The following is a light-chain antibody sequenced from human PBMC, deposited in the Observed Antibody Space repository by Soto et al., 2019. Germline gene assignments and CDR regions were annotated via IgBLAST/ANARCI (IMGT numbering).Light chain of an antibody. J-gene: IGKJ5*01. CDR1: QSISDT. V-gene: IGKV3-15*01. Sequence: EIVMTQSPSTLSVSPGGRATLSCRASQSISDTLAWYQQRPGQGPRLLLYGASTRAPGFPARFSGSGSETDFNLPISSLQSEDFAVYYCQQYNNWPRATFGGGTTITFGQGTRLEIK. CDR3: QQYNNWPRATFGGGTTIT. CDR2: GAS.